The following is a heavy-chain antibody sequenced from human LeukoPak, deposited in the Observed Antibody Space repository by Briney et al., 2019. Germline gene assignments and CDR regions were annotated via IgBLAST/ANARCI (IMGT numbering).Heavy chain of an antibody. Sequence: GGSLRLSCAASGFTFSSYAMHWVRQAPGKGLEWVAVISYDGSNKYYADSVKGRFTVSRDNAKNSLHLQMNSLRAEDTAVYYCARVAPSYGGSVPLVDYWGQGTLVSVSS. CDR2: ISYDGSNK. D-gene: IGHD4-23*01. V-gene: IGHV3-30-3*01. CDR1: GFTFSSYA. J-gene: IGHJ4*02. CDR3: ARVAPSYGGSVPLVDY.